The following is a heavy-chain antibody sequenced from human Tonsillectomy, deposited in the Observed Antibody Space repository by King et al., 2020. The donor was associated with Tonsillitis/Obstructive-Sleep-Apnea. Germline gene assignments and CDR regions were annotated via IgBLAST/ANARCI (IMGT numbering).Heavy chain of an antibody. V-gene: IGHV3-15*01. CDR1: GFTFSNAW. D-gene: IGHD5-24*01. J-gene: IGHJ4*02. CDR2: IKSKTDGGTT. CDR3: TTGLSTIRRLLPIDS. Sequence: VQLVESGGGLVKPGGSLRLSCAASGFTFSNAWMSWVRQAPGKGLEWVGRIKSKTDGGTTDYPAPVKGRFAISRDDSKNTQYLQMNSLETEDTAVYYCTTGLSTIRRLLPIDSWGQGTLVTVSS.